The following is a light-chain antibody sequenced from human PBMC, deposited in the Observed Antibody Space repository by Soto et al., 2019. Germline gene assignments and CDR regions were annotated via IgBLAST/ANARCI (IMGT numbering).Light chain of an antibody. CDR2: DAS. Sequence: EIVLTQSPGTLSLSPGERATLSCRASQSVSSSYLAWYQQKPGQAPRLLIYDASNRATGIPARFSGSGSGTDLTITISSLEPEDFEVYYCQQRSNWPITFGQGTRLEIK. J-gene: IGKJ5*01. CDR1: QSVSSSY. V-gene: IGKV3D-20*02. CDR3: QQRSNWPIT.